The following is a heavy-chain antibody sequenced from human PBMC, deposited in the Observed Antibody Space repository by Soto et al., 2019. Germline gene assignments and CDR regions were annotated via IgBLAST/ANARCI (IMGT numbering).Heavy chain of an antibody. V-gene: IGHV1-3*01. J-gene: IGHJ5*02. CDR2: INAGNGNT. Sequence: ASVKVSCKASGYTFTSYAMHWVRQAPGQRLEWMGWINAGNGNTKYSQKFQGRVTITRDTSASTAYMELSSLRSEDTAVYYCARDWVEYSSSSWFDPWGQGTLVTVSS. D-gene: IGHD6-6*01. CDR1: GYTFTSYA. CDR3: ARDWVEYSSSSWFDP.